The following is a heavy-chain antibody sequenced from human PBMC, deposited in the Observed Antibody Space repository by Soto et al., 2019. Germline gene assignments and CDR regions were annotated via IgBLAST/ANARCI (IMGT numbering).Heavy chain of an antibody. CDR2: MNPNSGNT. D-gene: IGHD2-15*01. V-gene: IGHV1-8*01. CDR1: GYTFTNYD. CDR3: ARRYRSSIVDLGMDV. Sequence: ASVKVSCKASGYTFTNYDFNWVRQATGQGLEWMGWMNPNSGNTGYAQKFRGRVTMTRNTSISTAYMELSSLRSEDTAVYYCARRYRSSIVDLGMDVWGQGPTVTVSS. J-gene: IGHJ6*02.